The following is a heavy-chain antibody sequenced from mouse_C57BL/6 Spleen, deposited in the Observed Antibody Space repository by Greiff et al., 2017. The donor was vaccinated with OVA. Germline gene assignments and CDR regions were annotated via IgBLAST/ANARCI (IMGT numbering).Heavy chain of an antibody. CDR1: GYTFTSYW. CDR2: IHPSDSDT. J-gene: IGHJ3*01. CDR3: AIGSGSSSFAY. V-gene: IGHV1-74*01. Sequence: QVQLKQPGAELVKPGASVKVSCKASGYTFTSYWMHWVKQRPGQGLEWIGRIHPSDSDTNYNQKFKGKATLTVDKSSSTAYMQLSSLTSEDSAVYYCAIGSGSSSFAYWGQGTLVTVSA. D-gene: IGHD1-1*01.